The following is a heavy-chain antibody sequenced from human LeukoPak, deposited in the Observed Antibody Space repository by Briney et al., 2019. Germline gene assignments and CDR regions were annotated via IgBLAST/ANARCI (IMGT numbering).Heavy chain of an antibody. V-gene: IGHV3-21*01. CDR1: GFTFSSYS. CDR3: ARGFSSSVPARPFTFDY. CDR2: ISSSSSYI. D-gene: IGHD2-2*01. J-gene: IGHJ4*02. Sequence: PGGSLRLSCAASGFTFSSYSMNWVRQAPGEGLEWVSSISSSSSYIYYADSVKGRFTISRDNAKNSLSLQMNSLRDEDTAVYYCARGFSSSVPARPFTFDYWGQGTLVTVSS.